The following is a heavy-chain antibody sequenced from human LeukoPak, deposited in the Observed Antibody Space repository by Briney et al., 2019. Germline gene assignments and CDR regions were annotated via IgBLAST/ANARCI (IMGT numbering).Heavy chain of an antibody. Sequence: GESLKISCKGSGYSFTSYWIGWVRQMPGKGLEWMGIIYPGDSDTRYSPSFQGQVTISADKSISTAYLQWSSLKASDTAMYYCARRWDTAMVLDAFDIWGQGTIVTVSS. V-gene: IGHV5-51*01. CDR3: ARRWDTAMVLDAFDI. D-gene: IGHD5-18*01. J-gene: IGHJ3*02. CDR2: IYPGDSDT. CDR1: GYSFTSYW.